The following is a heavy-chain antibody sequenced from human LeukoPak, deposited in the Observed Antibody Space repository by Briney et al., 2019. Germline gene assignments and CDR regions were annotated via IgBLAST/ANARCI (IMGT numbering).Heavy chain of an antibody. CDR3: ARGAYATHFDS. V-gene: IGHV4-59*01. J-gene: IGHJ4*02. D-gene: IGHD2-2*01. Sequence: PSETLSLTCTVSGGSISSYYWSWIRQPPGKGLEWIGYIYYSGSTNYNPSLKSRVTIAVDTSKNQFSLKLISVTAADTAVYYCARGAYATHFDSWGQGTLVTVSS. CDR1: GGSISSYY. CDR2: IYYSGST.